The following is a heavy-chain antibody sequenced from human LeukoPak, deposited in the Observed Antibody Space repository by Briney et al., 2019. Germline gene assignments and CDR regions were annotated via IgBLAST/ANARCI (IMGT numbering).Heavy chain of an antibody. J-gene: IGHJ5*02. CDR2: IRYDGSNK. CDR3: AKGVVVPAAFDWFDP. CDR1: GFTFSSYG. V-gene: IGHV3-30*02. Sequence: PGGSLRLSCAPSGFTFSSYGMHWVRQAPGKGLQWVAFIRYDGSNKYYADSVKGRFTISRDNSKNTLYLQMNSLRAEDTAVYYCAKGVVVPAAFDWFDPWGQGTLVTVSS. D-gene: IGHD2-2*01.